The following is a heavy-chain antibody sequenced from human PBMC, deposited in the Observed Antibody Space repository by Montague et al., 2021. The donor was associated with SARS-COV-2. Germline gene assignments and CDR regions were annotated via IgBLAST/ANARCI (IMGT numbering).Heavy chain of an antibody. D-gene: IGHD2-2*02. CDR2: IYYSGST. J-gene: IGHJ6*02. V-gene: IGHV4-39*07. CDR3: ARDPSRQPLLYPIGDYYYGMDV. CDR1: GGSISSSSYY. Sequence: SETLSLTSTVSGGSISSSSYYWGWIRQAPGKGLEWIGSIYYSGSTYYNPSLKSRVTISVDTSKNQFSLKLSSVTAADTAVYYCARDPSRQPLLYPIGDYYYGMDVWGQGTTVTVSS.